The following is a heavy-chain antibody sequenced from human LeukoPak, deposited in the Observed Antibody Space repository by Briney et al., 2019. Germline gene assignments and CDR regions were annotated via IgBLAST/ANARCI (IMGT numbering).Heavy chain of an antibody. D-gene: IGHD1-14*01. V-gene: IGHV4-59*01. CDR1: GGSISSYY. J-gene: IGHJ5*02. Sequence: SETLSLTCTVSGGSISSYYWSWIRQPPGKGLEWIGYIYYSGSTNYNPSLKSRVTISVDTSKNQFSLKLSSVTAADTAVYYCARHGRPEGWFDPWGQGTLVTVSS. CDR3: ARHGRPEGWFDP. CDR2: IYYSGST.